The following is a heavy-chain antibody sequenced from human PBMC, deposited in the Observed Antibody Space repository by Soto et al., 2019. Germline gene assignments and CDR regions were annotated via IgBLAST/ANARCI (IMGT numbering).Heavy chain of an antibody. CDR3: AATPRY. V-gene: IGHV4-59*01. D-gene: IGHD2-15*01. Sequence: SETLSLTCSVSGGSTSSYYWSWIRQPPGKGLEWIGYIYYSGSTDYSPSLKSRVTMSIDTSQNQVSLKLTSVTTADTAVYYCAATPRYWGRGTLVTVSS. J-gene: IGHJ4*02. CDR1: GGSTSSYY. CDR2: IYYSGST.